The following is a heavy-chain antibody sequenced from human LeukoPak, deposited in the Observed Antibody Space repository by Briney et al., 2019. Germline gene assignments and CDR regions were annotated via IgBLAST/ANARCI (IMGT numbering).Heavy chain of an antibody. CDR2: IETNTGNP. V-gene: IGHV7-4-1*02. CDR1: GYTFTNYY. Sequence: GASVKVSCKASGYTFTNYYLHWVRQAPGQGLELMGWIETNTGNPTYAQGFTGRFVFSLDTTVSTAYLQISSLKAEDTAVYYCARDYTLTLGTTTYFQHWGQGTLVTVSS. D-gene: IGHD1-7*01. J-gene: IGHJ1*01. CDR3: ARDYTLTLGTTTYFQH.